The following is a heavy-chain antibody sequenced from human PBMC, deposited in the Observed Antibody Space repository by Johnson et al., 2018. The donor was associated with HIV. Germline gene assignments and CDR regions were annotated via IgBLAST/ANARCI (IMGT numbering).Heavy chain of an antibody. CDR3: ARDPYTSAVNPFDI. CDR2: ISYDRSNK. J-gene: IGHJ3*02. Sequence: QLVESGGGVVQPGRSLRLSCAASGFTFSSYAMHWVRQAPGKGLEWVAVISYDRSNKYYADSVKGRFTISRDNSKNTLFLQMNSLRAEDTAVYYCARDPYTSAVNPFDIWGQGTMVTVSS. V-gene: IGHV3-30-3*01. D-gene: IGHD4-17*01. CDR1: GFTFSSYA.